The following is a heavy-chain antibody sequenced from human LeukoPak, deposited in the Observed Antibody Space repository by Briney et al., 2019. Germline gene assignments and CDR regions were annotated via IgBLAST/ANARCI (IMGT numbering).Heavy chain of an antibody. V-gene: IGHV1-2*02. J-gene: IGHJ6*03. Sequence: GASVKVSCKASGYTFTGYYMHWVRQAPGQGLEWMGWINPNSGGTNYAQKFQGRVTMTRDTSISTAYMELSRLRSDDTAVYYCARRESTVVTHPMPYYYYYMDVWGKGTTVTVSS. CDR2: INPNSGGT. CDR1: GYTFTGYY. CDR3: ARRESTVVTHPMPYYYYYMDV. D-gene: IGHD4-23*01.